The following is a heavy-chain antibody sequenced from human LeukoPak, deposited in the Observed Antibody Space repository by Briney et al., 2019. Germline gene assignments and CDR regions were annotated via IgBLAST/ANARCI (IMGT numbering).Heavy chain of an antibody. J-gene: IGHJ5*02. CDR2: IYPGDSDT. Sequence: GESLKISCKGSGYSFTSYWIGWVRQMPGKGLEWMGIIYPGDSDTRYSPSFQGQVTISADKSIGTAYLQWSSLKASDTAMYYCARRTTPRYDILTGYYNHWGQGTLVTVSS. CDR1: GYSFTSYW. V-gene: IGHV5-51*01. D-gene: IGHD3-9*01. CDR3: ARRTTPRYDILTGYYNH.